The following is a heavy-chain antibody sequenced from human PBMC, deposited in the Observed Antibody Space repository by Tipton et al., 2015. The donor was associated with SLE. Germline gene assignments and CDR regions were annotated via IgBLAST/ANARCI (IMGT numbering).Heavy chain of an antibody. Sequence: TLSLTCTVSGDSISGAASYWGWIRRPPGKGLEWIGSVDDGGGADYNPSLKSRLTISVDMSKNQVSLKLSSVTAADTAVYYCARVSPTEVFDYWGQGTLVTVSS. CDR2: VDDGGGA. V-gene: IGHV4-39*07. J-gene: IGHJ4*02. D-gene: IGHD1-1*01. CDR3: ARVSPTEVFDY. CDR1: GDSISGAASY.